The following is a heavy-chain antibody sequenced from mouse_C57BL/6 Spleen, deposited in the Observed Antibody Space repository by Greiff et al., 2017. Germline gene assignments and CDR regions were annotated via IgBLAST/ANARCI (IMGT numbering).Heavy chain of an antibody. J-gene: IGHJ1*03. D-gene: IGHD1-1*01. CDR3: ARADYYGSRGDWYFDV. Sequence: VQLQQSGAELVKPGASVKLSCKASGYTFTSYWMHWVKQRPGQGLEWIGMIHPNSGSTNYNEKFKSKATLTVDKSSSTAYMQLSSLTSEDSAVYYCARADYYGSRGDWYFDVWGTGTTVTVSS. CDR2: IHPNSGST. CDR1: GYTFTSYW. V-gene: IGHV1-64*01.